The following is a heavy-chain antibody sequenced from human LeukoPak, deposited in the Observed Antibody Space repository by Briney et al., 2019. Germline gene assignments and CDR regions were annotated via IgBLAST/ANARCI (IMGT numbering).Heavy chain of an antibody. CDR1: GFTFSGSA. D-gene: IGHD1-20*01. J-gene: IGHJ4*02. Sequence: GGSLKLSCAASGFTFSGSAMPWVRQASGKGLEWVGRIRSKANSYATAYAASVKGRFTISRDDSKNTAYLQMNSLKTEDTAVYYCTSNWNGGGYWGQGTLVTVSS. CDR2: IRSKANSYAT. V-gene: IGHV3-73*01. CDR3: TSNWNGGGY.